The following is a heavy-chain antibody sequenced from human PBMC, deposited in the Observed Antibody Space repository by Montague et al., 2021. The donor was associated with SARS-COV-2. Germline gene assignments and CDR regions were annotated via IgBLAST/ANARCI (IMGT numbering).Heavy chain of an antibody. CDR3: AREKEY. CDR2: IHYSGNT. V-gene: IGHV4-39*07. Sequence: SETLSLTCTVSGGSIRSFSYYWVWIRQPPGKALEWIGGIHYSGNTFYNPSLESRVTIAVDTFNNHFSLKLTSVTAADTGVYYCAREKEYWGQEILVSVSS. CDR1: GGSIRSFSYY. J-gene: IGHJ4*01.